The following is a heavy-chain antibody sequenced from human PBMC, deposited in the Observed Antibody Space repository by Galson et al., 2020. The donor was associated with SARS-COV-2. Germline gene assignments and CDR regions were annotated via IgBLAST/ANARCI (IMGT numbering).Heavy chain of an antibody. J-gene: IGHJ6*02. CDR3: ARGLPMVRGVIGAYYYGMDV. V-gene: IGHV3-64*01. CDR2: ISSNGGST. D-gene: IGHD3-10*01. CDR1: GFTFSSYA. Sequence: GGSLRLSCAASGFTFSSYAMHWVRQAPGKGLEYVSAISSNGGSTYYANSVKGRFTISRDNSKNTLYLQMGSLRAEDMAVYYCARGLPMVRGVIGAYYYGMDVWGQGTTVTVSS.